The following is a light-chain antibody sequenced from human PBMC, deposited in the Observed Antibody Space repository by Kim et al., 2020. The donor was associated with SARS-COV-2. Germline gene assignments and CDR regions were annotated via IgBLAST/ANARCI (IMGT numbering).Light chain of an antibody. CDR1: SLRTYY. V-gene: IGLV3-19*01. CDR3: NSRDGGSNHLV. J-gene: IGLJ1*01. Sequence: SSELTQDPAVSVALGQTVRITCQGDSLRTYYASWYQQKPGQAPVLVIYGKNNRPSGIPDRFSGSNSGDTASLTITGAQAEDEADYYCNSRDGGSNHLVFATGTKVTVL. CDR2: GKN.